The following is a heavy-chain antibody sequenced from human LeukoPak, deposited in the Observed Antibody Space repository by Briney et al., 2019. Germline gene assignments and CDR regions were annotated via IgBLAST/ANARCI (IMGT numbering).Heavy chain of an antibody. D-gene: IGHD1-26*01. CDR1: GVSISDYH. CDR2: FSYSGST. Sequence: SETLSLTCTVSGVSISDYHWIWIRQPPAKGLEWMGYFSYSGSTRYNPSLKSRVTMSVDTSKNQFSLRLISVAAADTAVYYCARMYSGTSYYFDFWGQGTLVTVSS. CDR3: ARMYSGTSYYFDF. J-gene: IGHJ4*02. V-gene: IGHV4-59*01.